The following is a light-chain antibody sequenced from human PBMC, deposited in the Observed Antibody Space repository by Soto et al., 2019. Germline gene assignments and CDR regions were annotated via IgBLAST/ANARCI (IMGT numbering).Light chain of an antibody. J-gene: IGKJ1*01. CDR1: PSISSW. CDR2: KAS. V-gene: IGKV1-5*03. Sequence: IQMTQSPSPLSPSVGARAPTTCRASPSISSWLAWYQQKPGKAPQLLIYKASSLESGVPSRFSGSGSGTEFTLTISSLQPDDFATYYCQQYNSYRTFGQGTKVDIK. CDR3: QQYNSYRT.